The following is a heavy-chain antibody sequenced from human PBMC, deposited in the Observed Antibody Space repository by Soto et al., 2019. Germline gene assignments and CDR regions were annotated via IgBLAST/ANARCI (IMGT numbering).Heavy chain of an antibody. CDR1: VFTFSNDC. CDR2: IKSKTYGGTT. V-gene: IGHV3-15*01. CDR3: TTAPPGFYYYYGMDV. J-gene: IGHJ6*02. Sequence: GSLSLSCAASVFTFSNDCMSWVRQAPGKGLEWVGRIKSKTYGGTTDYAAPVKGRFTISRDDSKNTLYLQMNSLKTEDTAVYYCTTAPPGFYYYYGMDVWGQGTTVTVSS.